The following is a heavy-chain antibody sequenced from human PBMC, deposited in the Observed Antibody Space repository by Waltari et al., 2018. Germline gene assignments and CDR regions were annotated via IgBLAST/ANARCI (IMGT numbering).Heavy chain of an antibody. D-gene: IGHD4-17*01. CDR3: AIGIDGDFH. V-gene: IGHV3-23*04. J-gene: IGHJ4*02. Sequence: EVQLVESGGGLVQPGGSLRLSCAASGFTFSSFAMTWVRQAPGKGLEWVSTVSGSGGTPYYADSVKCRFTISRDNSKNTLYLQMNSLRAEDTAIYYCAIGIDGDFHWGQGTPVTVST. CDR2: VSGSGGTP. CDR1: GFTFSSFA.